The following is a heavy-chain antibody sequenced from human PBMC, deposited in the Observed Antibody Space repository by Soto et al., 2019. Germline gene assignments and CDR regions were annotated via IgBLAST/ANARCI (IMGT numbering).Heavy chain of an antibody. CDR2: IYYSGST. CDR1: GGSIRSGDFY. Sequence: SGTLSLTCPFFGGSIRSGDFYWGWVRQPPGKGLEWIGYIYYSGSTYYNPSLKSRVTISVDTSKNQFSLKLSSVTAADTAVYYCAGASTWHPGAFNIWGQGTTVTV. CDR3: AGASTWHPGAFNI. J-gene: IGHJ3*02. V-gene: IGHV4-30-4*01. D-gene: IGHD5-12*01.